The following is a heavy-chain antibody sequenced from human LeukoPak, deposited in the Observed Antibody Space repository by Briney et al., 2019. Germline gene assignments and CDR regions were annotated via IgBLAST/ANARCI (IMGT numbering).Heavy chain of an antibody. CDR3: AKESGYCSGGSCYGDYFDY. J-gene: IGHJ4*02. Sequence: GGSLRLSCAASGFTFSSYEMNWVRQAPGKGLEWVSYISSSGSAIYYADSVKGRFTISRDSYKNTLYLQMNSLRAEDAAVYYCAKESGYCSGGSCYGDYFDYWGQGTLVTVSS. CDR1: GFTFSSYE. D-gene: IGHD2-15*01. V-gene: IGHV3-48*03. CDR2: ISSSGSAI.